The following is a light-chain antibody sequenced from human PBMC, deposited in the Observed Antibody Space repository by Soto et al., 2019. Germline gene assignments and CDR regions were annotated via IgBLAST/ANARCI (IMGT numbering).Light chain of an antibody. V-gene: IGLV6-57*04. CDR2: KDD. J-gene: IGLJ3*02. CDR1: SGSIASDY. Sequence: NFMLTQPHSVSESPGKTVTISCTRSSGSIASDYVQWYQQRPGSAPSTVIYKDDQRPSGVPDRFSGAIDSSSNSASLTISGLQTEDEADYYCQSYDSTDQVFGGGTKLTV. CDR3: QSYDSTDQV.